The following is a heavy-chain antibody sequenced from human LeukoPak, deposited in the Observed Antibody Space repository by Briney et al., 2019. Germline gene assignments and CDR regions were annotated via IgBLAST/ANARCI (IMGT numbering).Heavy chain of an antibody. Sequence: ASVKVSCKASGYTFTSYYMHWVRQAPGQGLEWMGIINPSGGSTSYAQKFQGRVTMTRDMSTSTAYMELRSLRSDDTAVYYCARVNNIKANWFDPWGQGTLVTVSS. J-gene: IGHJ5*02. CDR1: GYTFTSYY. CDR3: ARVNNIKANWFDP. D-gene: IGHD1-14*01. CDR2: INPSGGST. V-gene: IGHV1-46*01.